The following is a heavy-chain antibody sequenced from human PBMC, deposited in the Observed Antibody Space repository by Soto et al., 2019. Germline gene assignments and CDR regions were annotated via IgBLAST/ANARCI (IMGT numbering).Heavy chain of an antibody. Sequence: ASVKVSCKASGYTFTSYGISWVLQAPGQGLEWMGWISAYNGNTNYAQKLQGRVTMTTDTSTSTAYMELRSLRSDDTAVYYCARVSRSSGWSRSYYFDYWGQGTLVTVSS. V-gene: IGHV1-18*01. J-gene: IGHJ4*02. CDR1: GYTFTSYG. CDR3: ARVSRSSGWSRSYYFDY. CDR2: ISAYNGNT. D-gene: IGHD6-19*01.